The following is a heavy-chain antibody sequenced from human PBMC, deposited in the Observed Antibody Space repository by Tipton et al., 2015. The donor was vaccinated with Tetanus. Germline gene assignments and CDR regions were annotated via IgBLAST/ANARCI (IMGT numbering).Heavy chain of an antibody. J-gene: IGHJ6*02. CDR3: VTVNFPNYYHYGMDV. CDR1: GYSIIVSHHS. Sequence: TLSLTCSVSGYSIIVSHHSWAWIRQSPGKGLDWIGSVHYSRTTHYSPSFKSRVTISEETSKNQVSLKLNSVTAADTAMYYCVTVNFPNYYHYGMDVWGQGTTVTVSS. D-gene: IGHD1-1*01. V-gene: IGHV4-39*01. CDR2: VHYSRTT.